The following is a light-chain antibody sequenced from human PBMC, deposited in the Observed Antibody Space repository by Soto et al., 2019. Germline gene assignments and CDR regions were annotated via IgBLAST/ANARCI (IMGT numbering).Light chain of an antibody. Sequence: QSVLTQPPSASGSPGQSVTISCTGSSSDVGAYDYVSWYQQYPGKAPKLMIYEVSRRPSGVPDRFSGSKSGNTASLTVSGLQAEDEADYYCSSYAGRNRAVFGGGTKLTVL. CDR3: SSYAGRNRAV. V-gene: IGLV2-8*01. CDR2: EVS. J-gene: IGLJ3*02. CDR1: SSDVGAYDY.